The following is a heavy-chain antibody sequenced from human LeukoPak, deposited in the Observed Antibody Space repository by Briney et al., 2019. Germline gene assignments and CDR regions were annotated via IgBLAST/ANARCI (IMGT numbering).Heavy chain of an antibody. D-gene: IGHD5-18*01. CDR2: INHSGST. J-gene: IGHJ4*02. V-gene: IGHV4-34*01. Sequence: PSETLSLTCAVYGGSFSGYYWSWIRQPPGKGLERIGEINHSGSTNYNPSLKSRVTISIDTSKNQFSLKLGSVTAADTAVYYCARGSGSAAMGYDYWGQGTLVTVSS. CDR1: GGSFSGYY. CDR3: ARGSGSAAMGYDY.